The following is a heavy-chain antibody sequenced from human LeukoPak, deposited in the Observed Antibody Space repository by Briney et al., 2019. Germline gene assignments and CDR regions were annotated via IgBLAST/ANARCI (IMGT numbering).Heavy chain of an antibody. CDR1: GFTFSSYA. CDR3: AKGTSLSSSWYYYYYMDV. CDR2: ISGSGGSI. D-gene: IGHD6-13*01. Sequence: GGSLRLSCAASGFTFSSYAMSWVRQAPGKGLEWVSAISGSGGSIYYADSVKGRFTISRDNSKNTLYLQMNSLRAEDTAVYYCAKGTSLSSSWYYYYYMDVWGKGTTVTVSS. J-gene: IGHJ6*03. V-gene: IGHV3-23*01.